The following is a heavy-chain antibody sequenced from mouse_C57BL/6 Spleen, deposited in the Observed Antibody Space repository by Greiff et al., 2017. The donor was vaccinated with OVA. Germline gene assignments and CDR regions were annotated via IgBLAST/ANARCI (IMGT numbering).Heavy chain of an antibody. J-gene: IGHJ4*01. CDR2: IYPRSGNT. D-gene: IGHD2-1*01. V-gene: IGHV1-81*01. CDR3: ASGNSMDY. CDR1: GYTFTSYG. Sequence: QVQLKQSGAELARPGASVKLSCKASGYTFTSYGISWVKQRTGQGPEWIGEIYPRSGNTYYNEKFKGKATLTADKSSSTAYMELRSLTSEDSAVYFCASGNSMDYWGQGTSVTVSS.